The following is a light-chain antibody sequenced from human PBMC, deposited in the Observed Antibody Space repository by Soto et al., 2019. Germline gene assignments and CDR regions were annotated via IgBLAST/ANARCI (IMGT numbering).Light chain of an antibody. CDR1: QSISVTY. J-gene: IGKJ5*01. V-gene: IGKV3-20*01. Sequence: EIVLTQSPGTLSLSPGERATLSCRASQSISVTYLAWYQQKPGQAPRLLIYTTSIRATGIPDRFSGSGSGTDFTLTISRLEPEDFAVFYCQHYDSLPITFGQGTRLEIK. CDR2: TTS. CDR3: QHYDSLPIT.